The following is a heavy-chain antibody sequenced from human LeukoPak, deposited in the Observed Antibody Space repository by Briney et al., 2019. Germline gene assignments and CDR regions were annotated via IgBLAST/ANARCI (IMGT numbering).Heavy chain of an antibody. V-gene: IGHV3-48*01. CDR3: ARHRRLRRSGSPYYYYYGMDV. CDR2: ISSSSSTI. D-gene: IGHD3-3*01. J-gene: IGHJ6*02. CDR1: GFTFSSYS. Sequence: GGSLRLSCAASGFTFSSYSMNWVRQAPGKGLEWVSYISSSSSTIYYADSVKGRFTISRDNAKNSLYLQMNSLRAEDTAVYYCARHRRLRRSGSPYYYYYGMDVWGQGTTVTVSS.